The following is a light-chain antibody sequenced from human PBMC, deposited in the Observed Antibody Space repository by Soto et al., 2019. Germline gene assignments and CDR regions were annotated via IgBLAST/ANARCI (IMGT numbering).Light chain of an antibody. CDR1: QIVSTY. CDR2: DAS. J-gene: IGKJ3*01. Sequence: EIVLTQSPATLSLSPVERATLSCRASQIVSTYLAWYQQKPGQAPRLLIYDASNRATGIPARFSGSGSGTDFTLTISSLEPEDFAVYYCQQRSNWPLTFGPGTKVDI. CDR3: QQRSNWPLT. V-gene: IGKV3-11*01.